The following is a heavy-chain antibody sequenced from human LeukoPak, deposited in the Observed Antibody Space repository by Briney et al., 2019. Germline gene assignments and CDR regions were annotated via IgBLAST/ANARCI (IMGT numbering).Heavy chain of an antibody. CDR2: MYSSGTP. CDR1: GGSITGYY. J-gene: IGHJ4*02. V-gene: IGHV4-4*07. CDR3: ERQPTSHPFDL. Sequence: PSETLSLTCTVSGGSITGYYWSWLRQPAGKGLEWIGRMYSSGTPLYNPSLKSRLTMSVDTSKNQFSLQLTSVTAADSAVYYCERQPTSHPFDLWGQGTLVTVSS. D-gene: IGHD2-2*01.